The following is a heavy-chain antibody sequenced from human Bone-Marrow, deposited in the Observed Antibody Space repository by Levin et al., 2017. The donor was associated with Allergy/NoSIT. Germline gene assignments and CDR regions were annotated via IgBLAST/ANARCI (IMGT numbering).Heavy chain of an antibody. Sequence: ASETLSLTCTVSGDSISSGDFYWTWIRQPPGKGLEWIGYISYSGSTYYNPSLKSRVTISVDTSKNQFSLKLSSVTAADTAVYYCARGQFWRRAITHYFDYWGQGTLVTVSS. CDR1: GDSISSGDFY. J-gene: IGHJ4*02. D-gene: IGHD3-3*02. V-gene: IGHV4-30-4*01. CDR2: ISYSGST. CDR3: ARGQFWRRAITHYFDY.